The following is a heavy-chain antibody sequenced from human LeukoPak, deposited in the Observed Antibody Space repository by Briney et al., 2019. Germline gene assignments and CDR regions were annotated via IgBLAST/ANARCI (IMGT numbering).Heavy chain of an antibody. CDR1: GYSISSGYY. CDR3: ARGATTAFHFDY. V-gene: IGHV4-38-2*01. Sequence: KPSETLSLTCAVSGYSISSGYYWGWIRQPPGKGLEWIGTIYRSGSTYYNNPSLKSRVTISVDTSKNQFSLKLSSVTAADTAVYYCARGATTAFHFDYWGQGTLVTVSS. D-gene: IGHD1-26*01. CDR2: IYRSGST. J-gene: IGHJ4*02.